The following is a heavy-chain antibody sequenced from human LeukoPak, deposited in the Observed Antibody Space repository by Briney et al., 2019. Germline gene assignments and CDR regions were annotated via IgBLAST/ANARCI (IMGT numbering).Heavy chain of an antibody. V-gene: IGHV1-8*03. CDR3: ARANYDILTGWGSTYGAFDI. J-gene: IGHJ3*02. D-gene: IGHD3-9*01. CDR2: MNPNSGNT. CDR1: GYTFTSYD. Sequence: ASVKVSCKASGYTFTSYDINWVRQATGQGLEWMGWMNPNSGNTGYAQKFQGRVTITRNTSISTAYMELSSLRSEDTAVYYCARANYDILTGWGSTYGAFDIWGQGTMVTVSS.